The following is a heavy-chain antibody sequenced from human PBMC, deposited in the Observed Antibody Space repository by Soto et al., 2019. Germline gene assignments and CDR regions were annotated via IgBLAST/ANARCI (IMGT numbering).Heavy chain of an antibody. CDR2: MNPNSGNT. V-gene: IGHV1-8*01. J-gene: IGHJ6*02. Sequence: QVQLVQSGAEVKKPGASVKVSGKASENTFTSYDLNWVGRATVQGLKWMGWMNPNSGNTGYAQKFQGRVTMTRNTSISTAYMELSSLRSEDTAVYYCARLYSYGLYGMDVWGQGTTVTVSS. D-gene: IGHD5-18*01. CDR1: ENTFTSYD. CDR3: ARLYSYGLYGMDV.